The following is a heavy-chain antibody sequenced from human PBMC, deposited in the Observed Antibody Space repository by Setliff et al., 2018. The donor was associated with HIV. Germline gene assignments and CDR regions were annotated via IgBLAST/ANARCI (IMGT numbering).Heavy chain of an antibody. Sequence: ASVKVSCKASGYTFTSYGISWVRQAPGQGLEWMGWVSAYNGNTNYAQKLQGRVTMTTDTSTSTAYMELRSLRSDDTAVYYCAREGIERYQYYNFWSGYYTPDYWGQGTLVTVSS. V-gene: IGHV1-18*01. J-gene: IGHJ4*02. CDR2: VSAYNGNT. CDR3: AREGIERYQYYNFWSGYYTPDY. D-gene: IGHD3-3*01. CDR1: GYTFTSYG.